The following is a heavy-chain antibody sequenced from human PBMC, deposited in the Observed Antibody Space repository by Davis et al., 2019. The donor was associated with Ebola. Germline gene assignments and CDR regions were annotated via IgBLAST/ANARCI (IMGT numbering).Heavy chain of an antibody. V-gene: IGHV3-30-3*01. Sequence: PGGSLRLSCAASGFTFSSYAMHWVRQAPGKGLEWVAVISYDGSNKYYADSVKGRFTISRDNSKNTLYLQMNSLRAEDTAVYYCEKDLTAVGATVDYWGQGTLVTVSS. CDR2: ISYDGSNK. D-gene: IGHD1-26*01. CDR1: GFTFSSYA. CDR3: EKDLTAVGATVDY. J-gene: IGHJ4*02.